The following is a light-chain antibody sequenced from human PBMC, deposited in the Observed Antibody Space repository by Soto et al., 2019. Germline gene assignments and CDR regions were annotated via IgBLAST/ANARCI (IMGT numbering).Light chain of an antibody. V-gene: IGLV2-14*01. J-gene: IGLJ1*01. Sequence: SVLTQPASVSGSPGQSITISCTGTSSDIGVYKYVSWYQQHPGKPPKFIIYEVSNRPSGVSDRFSGSKSGNTASLTISGLQAEDEADYYCSSYTKVDTQVFGTGTKVTVL. CDR2: EVS. CDR1: SSDIGVYKY. CDR3: SSYTKVDTQV.